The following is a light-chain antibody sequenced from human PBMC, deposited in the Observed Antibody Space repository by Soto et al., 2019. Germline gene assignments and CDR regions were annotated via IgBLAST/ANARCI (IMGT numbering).Light chain of an antibody. CDR3: QQRSNWPRIT. V-gene: IGKV3-11*01. CDR1: QSVSSK. Sequence: EIMLTQSPATVALSPGERATLSCRASQSVSSKLAWYQQKPGQATRLIIYDASNRANGIPARFSASGSGTEFTLTISSLEPEDFALYYCQQRSNWPRITFGQGTRLEIK. J-gene: IGKJ5*01. CDR2: DAS.